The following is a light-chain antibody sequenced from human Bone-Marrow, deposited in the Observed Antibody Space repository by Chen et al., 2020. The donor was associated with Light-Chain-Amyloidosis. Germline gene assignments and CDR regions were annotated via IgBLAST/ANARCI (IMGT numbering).Light chain of an antibody. CDR3: SSYTITNTLV. J-gene: IGLJ1*01. CDR1: SRDVGGDNP. Sequence: QSALTQPASVSGSPGQSITLSCTGTSRDVGGDNPVSWYQQHPDKAPTLMIYEVTNRPSWVPDRFSGSKSDNTASLTISGLQTEDETDYFCSSYTITNTLVFGSGTRVTVL. CDR2: EVT. V-gene: IGLV2-14*01.